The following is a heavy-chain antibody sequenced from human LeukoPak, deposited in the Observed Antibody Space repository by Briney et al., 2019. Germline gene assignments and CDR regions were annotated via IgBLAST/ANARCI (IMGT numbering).Heavy chain of an antibody. CDR3: ARGADSSGYYSIFYFDY. V-gene: IGHV4-59*01. D-gene: IGHD3-22*01. CDR2: IYYSGST. CDR1: GGSISSYY. Sequence: SETLSLTCTVSGGSISSYYWNWIRQPPGKGLEWMGYIYYSGSTNYNPSLKSRVTISIDTSKNQFSLKLSSVTAADTAVYYCARGADSSGYYSIFYFDYWGQGTLVTVSS. J-gene: IGHJ4*02.